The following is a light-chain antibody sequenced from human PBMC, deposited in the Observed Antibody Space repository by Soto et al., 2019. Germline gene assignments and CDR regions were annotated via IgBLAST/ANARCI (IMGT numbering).Light chain of an antibody. Sequence: NFMLTQPHSVSESPGKTVTISCTRSSGSIASNYVQWYQQRPGSAPTTVIYEDNQRPSGVPDRFSGSIDSSSNSASLTISGLKIEDEADYYCQSYDNNNWVFGGGTKLTVL. CDR3: QSYDNNNWV. CDR2: EDN. CDR1: SGSIASNY. V-gene: IGLV6-57*04. J-gene: IGLJ3*02.